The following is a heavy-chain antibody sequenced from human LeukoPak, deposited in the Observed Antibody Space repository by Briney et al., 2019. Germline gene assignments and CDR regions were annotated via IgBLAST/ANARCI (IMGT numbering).Heavy chain of an antibody. CDR3: ARDLRGYCSSTSSLRVNWFDP. V-gene: IGHV1-69*13. Sequence: ASVKVSCKASGGTFISYAISWVRQAPGQGLEWMGGIIPIFGTANYAQKFQGRVTITADESTSTAYMELSSLRSEDTAVYYCARDLRGYCSSTSSLRVNWFDPWGQGTLVTVSS. CDR1: GGTFISYA. CDR2: IIPIFGTA. D-gene: IGHD2-2*01. J-gene: IGHJ5*02.